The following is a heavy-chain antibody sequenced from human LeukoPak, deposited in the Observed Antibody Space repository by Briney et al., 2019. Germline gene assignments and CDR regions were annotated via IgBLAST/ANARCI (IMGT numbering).Heavy chain of an antibody. Sequence: GRSLRLSCTASGFTFGDYGMSWFRQAPGKGLEWVGFIRSKAYGGTTEYAASVKGRFTISRGNSKSIAYLQMNSLKTEDTAVYYCTRADSSGYYPFPPFDYWGQGTLVTLSS. V-gene: IGHV3-49*03. CDR1: GFTFGDYG. J-gene: IGHJ4*02. D-gene: IGHD3-22*01. CDR2: IRSKAYGGTT. CDR3: TRADSSGYYPFPPFDY.